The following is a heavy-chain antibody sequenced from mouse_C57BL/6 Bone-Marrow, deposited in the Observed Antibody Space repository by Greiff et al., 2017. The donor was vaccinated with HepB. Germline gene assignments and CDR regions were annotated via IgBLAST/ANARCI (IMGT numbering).Heavy chain of an antibody. Sequence: VKLQESGAELVRPGASVTLSCKASGYTFTDYEMHWVKQTPVHGLEWIGAIDPETGGTAYNQKFKGKAILTADKSSSTAYMELRSLTSEDSAVYYCTRFLRYDYGGYYCAMDYWGQGTSVTVSS. J-gene: IGHJ4*01. CDR1: GYTFTDYE. V-gene: IGHV1-15*01. CDR3: TRFLRYDYGGYYCAMDY. D-gene: IGHD2-4*01. CDR2: IDPETGGT.